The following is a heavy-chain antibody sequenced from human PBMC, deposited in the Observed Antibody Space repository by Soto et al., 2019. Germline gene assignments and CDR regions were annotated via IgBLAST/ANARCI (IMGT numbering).Heavy chain of an antibody. Sequence: QVQLVQSGAEVKKPGSSVKVSCKASGGTFSSYTISWVRQAPGQGLEWMGGIIPILGIADYAQNFQGRATITADKSTSTAYMELSSLRSEDTAVYYCAREQVILGTYGMDVWGQGTTVTVSS. D-gene: IGHD2-15*01. V-gene: IGHV1-69*08. CDR1: GGTFSSYT. J-gene: IGHJ6*02. CDR2: IIPILGIA. CDR3: AREQVILGTYGMDV.